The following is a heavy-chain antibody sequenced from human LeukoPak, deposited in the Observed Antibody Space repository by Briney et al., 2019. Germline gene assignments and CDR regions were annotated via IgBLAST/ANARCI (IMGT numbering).Heavy chain of an antibody. J-gene: IGHJ5*02. V-gene: IGHV3-7*01. D-gene: IGHD5-12*01. CDR2: IKQDGSEK. CDR3: ASVSGGGWFDP. Sequence: SGWSLRLFCAASGFTFSSYWMSWVRQAPGKGLEWVANIKQDGSEKYYVDSVKGRFTISRDNAKNSLYLQMNSLRAEDTAVYYCASVSGGGWFDPWGQGTLVTVSS. CDR1: GFTFSSYW.